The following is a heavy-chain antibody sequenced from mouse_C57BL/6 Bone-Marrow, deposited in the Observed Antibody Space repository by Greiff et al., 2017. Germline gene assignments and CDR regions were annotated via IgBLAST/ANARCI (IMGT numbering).Heavy chain of an antibody. D-gene: IGHD2-4*01. V-gene: IGHV10-1*01. CDR3: VREDDYDGQAWFAY. CDR1: GFSFNTYA. Sequence: EVKLMESGGGLVQPKGSLKLSCAASGFSFNTYAMNWVRQAPGKGLEWVARIRSKSNNYATYYADSVKDRFTISRDDSESMLYLQMNNLKTEDTAMYYCVREDDYDGQAWFAYWGQGTLVTVSA. J-gene: IGHJ3*01. CDR2: IRSKSNNYAT.